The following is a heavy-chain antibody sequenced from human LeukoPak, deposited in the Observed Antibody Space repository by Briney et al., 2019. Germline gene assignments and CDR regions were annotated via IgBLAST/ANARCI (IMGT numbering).Heavy chain of an antibody. CDR3: ACVPMIVVESGAMNARTVNWFDP. CDR1: GGSISSSSYY. Sequence: SETLSLTCTVSGGSISSSSYYWGWIRQPPGKGRVWFGSIYYSASTYYNPTLKSRVTISVDTSKYQFSLKLSSVTAADTAVYECACVPMIVVESGAMNARTVNWFDPWGQGTLVTVSS. V-gene: IGHV4-39*07. J-gene: IGHJ5*02. CDR2: IYYSAST. D-gene: IGHD2-21*01.